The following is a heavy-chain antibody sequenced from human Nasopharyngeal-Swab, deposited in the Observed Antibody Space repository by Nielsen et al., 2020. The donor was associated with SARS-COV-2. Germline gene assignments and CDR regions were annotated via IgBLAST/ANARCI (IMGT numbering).Heavy chain of an antibody. Sequence: GGSLRPSGSASGFTLSSYAMHWVRQAQGKGLEYVSAISSNGGSTYYADSVKGRFTIPRDNSKNTLYLQMSSLRAEDPAVYYWVKVLAPKILFGEFNYYYYYMDDWGKGTTVTVSS. CDR3: VKVLAPKILFGEFNYYYYYMDD. CDR2: ISSNGGST. J-gene: IGHJ6*03. CDR1: GFTLSSYA. V-gene: IGHV3-64D*06. D-gene: IGHD3-10*01.